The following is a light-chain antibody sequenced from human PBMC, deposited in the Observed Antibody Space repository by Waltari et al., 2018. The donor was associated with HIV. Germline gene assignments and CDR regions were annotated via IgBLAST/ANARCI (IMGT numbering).Light chain of an antibody. CDR2: EVS. J-gene: IGLJ1*01. CDR3: SSYTSSSTLV. Sequence: QSALTQPASVSGSPGQSITISCTGTRSEVGGYKYVYWYQQHPGKAPKLMIYEVSNRPSGVSNRFSGSKSGNTASLTISGLQAEDEADYYCSSYTSSSTLVFGTGTKVTVL. V-gene: IGLV2-14*01. CDR1: RSEVGGYKY.